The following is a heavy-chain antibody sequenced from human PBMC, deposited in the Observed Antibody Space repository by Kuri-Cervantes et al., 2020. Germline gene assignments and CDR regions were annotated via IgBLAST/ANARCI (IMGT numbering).Heavy chain of an antibody. CDR1: GFTFSSYS. D-gene: IGHD5-18*01. J-gene: IGHJ5*02. CDR3: AKDVFVDTAMAPLT. CDR2: ISYDGSNK. Sequence: GGSLRLSCAASGFTFSSYSMNWVRQAPGKGLEWVAVISYDGSNKYYADSVKGRFTISRDNSKNTLYLQMNSLRAEDTAVYYCAKDVFVDTAMAPLTWGQGTLVTVSS. V-gene: IGHV3-30*18.